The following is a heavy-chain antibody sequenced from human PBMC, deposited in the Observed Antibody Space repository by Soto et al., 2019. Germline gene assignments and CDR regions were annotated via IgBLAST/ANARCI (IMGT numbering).Heavy chain of an antibody. Sequence: WASVKVSCKASGGTFSSYAISWVRQAPGQGLEWMGGIIPIFGTANYAQKFQGRVTITADESTSTAYMELSSLRSEDTAVYYCARDIGRGNYYYYGMDVWGQGTTVTVSS. D-gene: IGHD1-26*01. J-gene: IGHJ6*02. CDR1: GGTFSSYA. CDR2: IIPIFGTA. CDR3: ARDIGRGNYYYYGMDV. V-gene: IGHV1-69*13.